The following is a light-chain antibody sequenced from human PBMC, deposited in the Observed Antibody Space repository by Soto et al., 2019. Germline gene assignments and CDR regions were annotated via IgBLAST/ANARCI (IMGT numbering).Light chain of an antibody. CDR1: SSDVGGYNH. V-gene: IGLV2-14*01. Sequence: QSVLTQPASVSESPGQSITISCAGTSSDVGGYNHVSWYQQHPGKAPKLLIYEVTYRPSGVSSRFSGSKSGNTASLTISGLQAEDEADYYCNSYTRFSTYVFGTGTKV. CDR2: EVT. J-gene: IGLJ1*01. CDR3: NSYTRFSTYV.